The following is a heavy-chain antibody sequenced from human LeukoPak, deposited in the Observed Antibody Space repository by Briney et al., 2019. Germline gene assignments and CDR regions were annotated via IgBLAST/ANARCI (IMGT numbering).Heavy chain of an antibody. D-gene: IGHD2-15*01. CDR1: GGSVSSSSYY. CDR2: IYYSGST. J-gene: IGHJ5*02. V-gene: IGHV4-39*01. Sequence: PSETLSLTCSVSGGSVSSSSYYWGWIRQPPGKGLEWIGSIYYSGSTYYNPSLKGRVTISVDTSKNQFSLKLSSVTAADTAVYYCARLRLNEVVFNWFDPWGQGTLVTVSS. CDR3: ARLRLNEVVFNWFDP.